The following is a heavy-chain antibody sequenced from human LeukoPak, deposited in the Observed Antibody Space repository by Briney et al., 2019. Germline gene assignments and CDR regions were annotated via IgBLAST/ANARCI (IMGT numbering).Heavy chain of an antibody. V-gene: IGHV3-64*01. CDR3: ASGYSYFYFDY. CDR1: GFTFSSYA. D-gene: IGHD5-18*01. Sequence: PGGSLRLSCAASGFTFSSYAMHWVRQAPGKGLEYVSAISSNGDIAYYANSVKGRFTISRDNSKNTLYLQMGSLRAEDMAVYYCASGYSYFYFDYWGQGTLVTVSS. J-gene: IGHJ4*02. CDR2: ISSNGDIA.